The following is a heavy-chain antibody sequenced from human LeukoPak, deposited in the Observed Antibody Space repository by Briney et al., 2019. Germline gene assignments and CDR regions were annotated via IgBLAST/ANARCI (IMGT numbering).Heavy chain of an antibody. Sequence: PGGSLRLSCAASGFTFSSYWMHWVRQAPGKGLAWVSRINSGGSITDYADSVKGRFTISRDNAKNTLYLQMNSLRAEDTAVYYCARSSRGDAINFDYWGQGTLVTVSS. J-gene: IGHJ4*02. V-gene: IGHV3-74*01. CDR3: ARSSRGDAINFDY. CDR1: GFTFSSYW. CDR2: INSGGSIT. D-gene: IGHD2-21*02.